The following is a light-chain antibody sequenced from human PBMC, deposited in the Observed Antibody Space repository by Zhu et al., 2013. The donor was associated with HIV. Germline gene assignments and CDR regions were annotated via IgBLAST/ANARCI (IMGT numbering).Light chain of an antibody. CDR2: HGT. V-gene: IGKV3-20*01. Sequence: EIVLTQSPATLSLSPGERATLSCRASQSINNYLAWYQQKPGQAPRLLVYHGTNRAIGSPDRFTGSGSGSDFTLTVTRLEPEDFAVYYCQQYGNSPPYTFGQGTKLEI. CDR1: QSINNY. J-gene: IGKJ2*01. CDR3: QQYGNSPPYT.